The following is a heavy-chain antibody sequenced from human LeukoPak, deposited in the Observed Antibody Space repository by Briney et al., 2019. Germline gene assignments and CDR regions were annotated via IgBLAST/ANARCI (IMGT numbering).Heavy chain of an antibody. CDR1: GGSISSGSYY. J-gene: IGHJ5*02. Sequence: PSETLSLTCTVSGGSISSGSYYWSWIRQPAGKGLEWIGRIYTSGSTNYNPSLKSRVTMSVDTSKNQFSLKLSSVTAADTAVYYCARGRVKSRYSSGWFGPPTYNWFDPWGQGTLVTVSS. CDR3: ARGRVKSRYSSGWFGPPTYNWFDP. CDR2: IYTSGST. V-gene: IGHV4-61*02. D-gene: IGHD6-19*01.